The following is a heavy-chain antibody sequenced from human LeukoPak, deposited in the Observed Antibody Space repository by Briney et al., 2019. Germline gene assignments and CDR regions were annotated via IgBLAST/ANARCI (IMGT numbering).Heavy chain of an antibody. J-gene: IGHJ4*02. V-gene: IGHV3-30-3*01. D-gene: IGHD6-6*01. CDR3: AKDDWGSSSPRNFDY. CDR1: GFTFSSYA. CDR2: ISYDGSNK. Sequence: GGSLRLSCAASGFTFSSYAMSWVRQAPGKGLEWVAVISYDGSNKYYADSVKGRFTISRDNSKNTLYLQMNSLRAEDTAVYYCAKDDWGSSSPRNFDYWGQGTLVTVSS.